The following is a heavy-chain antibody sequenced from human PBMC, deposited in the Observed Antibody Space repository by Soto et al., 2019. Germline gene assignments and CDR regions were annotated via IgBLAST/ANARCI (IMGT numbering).Heavy chain of an antibody. CDR3: ARTYSGYEYYYYGMDV. CDR2: IIPIFGTA. J-gene: IGHJ6*02. Sequence: ASVKVSCKASGGTFSSYAISWVRQAPGQGLEWMGGIIPIFGTANYAQKFQGRVTITADKSTSTAYMELSSLRSEDTAVYYCARTYSGYEYYYYGMDVWGQGTKVTVSS. D-gene: IGHD5-12*01. CDR1: GGTFSSYA. V-gene: IGHV1-69*06.